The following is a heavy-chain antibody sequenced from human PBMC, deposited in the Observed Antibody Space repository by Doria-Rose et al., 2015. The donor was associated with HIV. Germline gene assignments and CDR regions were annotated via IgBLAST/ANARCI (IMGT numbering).Heavy chain of an antibody. CDR3: ARIKSSRWYHKYYFDF. Sequence: QVTLEESGPVLVKPTETLTLTCTVSGVSLSSPGMGVSWIRQPPGKALEWLANIFSDDERSYKTSLKSRLTISRGTSKSQEVLTMTDMDPVDTATYYCARIKSSRWYHKYYFDFWGQGTLVIVSA. CDR1: GVSLSSPGMG. J-gene: IGHJ4*02. V-gene: IGHV2-26*01. CDR2: IFSDDER. D-gene: IGHD6-13*01.